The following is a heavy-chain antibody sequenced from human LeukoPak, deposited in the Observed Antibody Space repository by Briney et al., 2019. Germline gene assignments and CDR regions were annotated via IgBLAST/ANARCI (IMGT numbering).Heavy chain of an antibody. D-gene: IGHD5-24*01. CDR2: FYVGGAT. J-gene: IGHJ4*02. Sequence: GGSLRLSCVASGFSFMGYAMSWVRQAPGKGLEWVSVFYVGGATYYADSVKGRFTVSRDNSENTLYLQMKSLRAEDTAVYYCARGDGYNFFDYWGQGTLVTVSS. CDR1: GFSFMGYA. V-gene: IGHV3-53*01. CDR3: ARGDGYNFFDY.